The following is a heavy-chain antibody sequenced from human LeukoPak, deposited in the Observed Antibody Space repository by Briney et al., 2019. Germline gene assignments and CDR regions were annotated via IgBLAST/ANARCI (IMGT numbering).Heavy chain of an antibody. Sequence: SETLSLTCTVSGGSISSSNWWSWVRQPPGKGLEWIGEIYHSGSTNYNPSLKSRVTMSVDTSKNQFSLKLSSVTAADTAVYYCTRAEEYSGSPPPAFDIWGQGTMVTVSS. CDR1: GGSISSSNW. V-gene: IGHV4-4*02. D-gene: IGHD1-26*01. CDR3: TRAEEYSGSPPPAFDI. CDR2: IYHSGST. J-gene: IGHJ3*02.